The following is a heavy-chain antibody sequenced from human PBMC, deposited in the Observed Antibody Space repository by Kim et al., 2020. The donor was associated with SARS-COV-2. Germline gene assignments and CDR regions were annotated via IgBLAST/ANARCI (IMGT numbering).Heavy chain of an antibody. J-gene: IGHJ4*02. CDR2: ISSSSSYI. D-gene: IGHD6-13*01. CDR3: ARGGSSSSRKDYYFDY. Sequence: GGSLRLSCAASGFTFSSYSMNWVRQAPGKGLEWVSSISSSSSYIYYADSVKGRFTISRDNAKNSLYLQMNSLRAEDTAVYYCARGGSSSSRKDYYFDYWGQGTLVTVSS. CDR1: GFTFSSYS. V-gene: IGHV3-21*01.